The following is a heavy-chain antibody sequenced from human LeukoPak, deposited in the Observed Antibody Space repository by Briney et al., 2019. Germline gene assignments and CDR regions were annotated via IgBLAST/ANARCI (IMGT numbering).Heavy chain of an antibody. CDR3: ARGRGYGYGIDY. D-gene: IGHD5-18*01. J-gene: IGHJ4*02. Sequence: PSETLSLNCTVSGASVSIGGPYWSWIRQPPGKELESIAYVYYGGSTYYNPSLQSRVTISVDTSKNQFFLKLRSVAAADTAVYYCARGRGYGYGIDYWGQGTLVTVSS. V-gene: IGHV4-61*08. CDR1: GASVSIGGPY. CDR2: VYYGGST.